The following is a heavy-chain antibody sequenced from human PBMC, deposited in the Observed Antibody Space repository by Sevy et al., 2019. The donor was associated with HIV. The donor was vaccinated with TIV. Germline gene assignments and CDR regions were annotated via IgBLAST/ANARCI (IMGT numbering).Heavy chain of an antibody. CDR2: ISYDGSNK. V-gene: IGHV3-30-3*01. D-gene: IGHD3-10*01. J-gene: IGHJ6*02. Sequence: GGSLRLSCAASGFTFSSYAMHWVRQAPGKGLEWVAVISYDGSNKYYADSVKGRFTISRDNSKNTLYQQMDRLRAEDTAVYYCARGTLWFGELLSYGMDVWGQGTTVTVSS. CDR1: GFTFSSYA. CDR3: ARGTLWFGELLSYGMDV.